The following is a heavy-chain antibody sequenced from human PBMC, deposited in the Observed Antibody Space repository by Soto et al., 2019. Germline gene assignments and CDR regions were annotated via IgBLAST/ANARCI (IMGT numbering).Heavy chain of an antibody. CDR3: ATDSSGWYYFDY. CDR2: IWYDGSNK. Sequence: LRLSCAASGFTFSSYGMHWVRQAPGKGLEWVAVIWYDGSNKYYADSVKGRFTISRDNSKNTLYLQMNSLRAEDTAVYYCATDSSGWYYFDYWGQGTLVTVSS. J-gene: IGHJ4*02. D-gene: IGHD6-19*01. V-gene: IGHV3-33*01. CDR1: GFTFSSYG.